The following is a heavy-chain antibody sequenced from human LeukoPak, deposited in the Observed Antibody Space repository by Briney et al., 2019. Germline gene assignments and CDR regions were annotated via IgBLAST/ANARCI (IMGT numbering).Heavy chain of an antibody. Sequence: GESLRLSCAASGFTSKKYWMNWVRQVPGKGLECLANIKEDGSETYYADSVKGRFTISRDNPKNLLFLQINSLRVEDTAVYYCARETPRRGETRDGYRWGQGTLVTVSS. V-gene: IGHV3-7*01. J-gene: IGHJ4*02. CDR3: ARETPRRGETRDGYR. CDR1: GFTSKKYW. D-gene: IGHD5-24*01. CDR2: IKEDGSET.